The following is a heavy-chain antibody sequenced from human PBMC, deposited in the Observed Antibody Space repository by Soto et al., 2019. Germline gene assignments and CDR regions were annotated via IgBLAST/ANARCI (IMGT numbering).Heavy chain of an antibody. J-gene: IGHJ4*02. V-gene: IGHV3-30*18. CDR3: ANGSYSGRYADFGY. Sequence: QVQLVESGGGVVQPGRSLRVSCAASGFTFSSYGMYWVRQAPGKGLEWVAVISYDGSNKYYADSVKGRFTISGDNSKNRLYLQINGLSAEDTAVYYCANGSYSGRYADFGYCGQGARVAVSS. CDR2: ISYDGSNK. CDR1: GFTFSSYG. D-gene: IGHD1-26*01.